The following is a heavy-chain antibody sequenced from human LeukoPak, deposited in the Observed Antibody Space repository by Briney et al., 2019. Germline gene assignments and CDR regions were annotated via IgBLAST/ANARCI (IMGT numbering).Heavy chain of an antibody. CDR3: ARDRIAGRAAAGKHWFDP. Sequence: SETLSLTCTVSGGSISSSSYYWGWIRQPPGKGLEWIGSIYYSGSTYYNPSLKSRVTISVDTSKNQFSLKLSSVTAADTAVYYCARDRIAGRAAAGKHWFDPWGQGTLVTVSS. J-gene: IGHJ5*02. CDR1: GGSISSSSYY. D-gene: IGHD6-13*01. CDR2: IYYSGST. V-gene: IGHV4-39*07.